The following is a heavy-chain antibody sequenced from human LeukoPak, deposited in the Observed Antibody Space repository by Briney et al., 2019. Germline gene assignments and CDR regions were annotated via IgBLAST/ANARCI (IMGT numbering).Heavy chain of an antibody. CDR2: ISAYNGNT. J-gene: IGHJ4*02. V-gene: IGHV1-18*01. Sequence: ASVKVSCKASGHTLTSFDVNWVRQATGQGLEWMGWISAYNGNTNYAQKLQGRVTMTTDTSTSTAYMELRSLRSDDTAVYYCARDLAMVRGVSHYWGQGTLVTVSS. CDR3: ARDLAMVRGVSHY. CDR1: GHTLTSFD. D-gene: IGHD3-10*01.